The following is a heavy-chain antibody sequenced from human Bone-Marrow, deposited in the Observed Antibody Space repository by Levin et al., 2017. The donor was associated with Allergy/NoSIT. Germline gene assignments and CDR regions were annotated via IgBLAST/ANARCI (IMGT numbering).Heavy chain of an antibody. CDR3: ARDRTTGILTNYGMDV. CDR2: ISSSSSNI. V-gene: IGHV3-21*04. Sequence: SGGSLRLSCAASGFNFSIYGMNWVRQAPGKGLEWVSSISSSSSNIYHADSLKGRFTISRDNAKNSLYLQMKSLRAEDTAVYYCARDRTTGILTNYGMDVWGQGTTVTVSS. CDR1: GFNFSIYG. J-gene: IGHJ6*02. D-gene: IGHD3-9*01.